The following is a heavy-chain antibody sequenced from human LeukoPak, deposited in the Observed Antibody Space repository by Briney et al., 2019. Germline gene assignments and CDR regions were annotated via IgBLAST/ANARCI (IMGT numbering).Heavy chain of an antibody. CDR1: GYTFTGYY. Sequence: GASVKVSCKASGYTFTGYYMHWVRQAPGQGLEWMGWINPNSGGTNYAQKFQGRVTMTRDTSISTAYMELSRLRSDDTAVYYCARLRSYYGSGSYRNDFDYWGQGTLVTVSS. D-gene: IGHD3-10*01. V-gene: IGHV1-2*02. CDR3: ARLRSYYGSGSYRNDFDY. J-gene: IGHJ4*02. CDR2: INPNSGGT.